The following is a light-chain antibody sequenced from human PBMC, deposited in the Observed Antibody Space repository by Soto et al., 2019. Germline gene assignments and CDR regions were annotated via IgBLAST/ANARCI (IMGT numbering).Light chain of an antibody. V-gene: IGLV1-51*02. CDR1: SSNIGIDF. Sequence: QSVLTQPPSVSVAPGQEVTISCSGSSSNIGIDFVSWYQHLPGTAPKLLIYEDNKRPSWIPDRFSGSKSGTLATLVITGLQTGDEADYYCGAWDISLRGGVFGGGTKLTVL. CDR2: EDN. J-gene: IGLJ3*02. CDR3: GAWDISLRGGV.